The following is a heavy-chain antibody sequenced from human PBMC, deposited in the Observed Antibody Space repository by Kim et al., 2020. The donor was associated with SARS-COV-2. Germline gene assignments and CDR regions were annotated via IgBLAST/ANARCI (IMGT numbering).Heavy chain of an antibody. CDR1: GGSFSGYY. V-gene: IGHV4-34*01. CDR2: INHSGST. Sequence: SETLSLTCAVYGGSFSGYYWSWIRQPPGKGLEWIGEINHSGSTNYNPSLKSRVTISVDTSKNQFSLKLSSVTAADTAVYYCARGEYSSSWYRFGHWFDPWGQGTLVTVSS. CDR3: ARGEYSSSWYRFGHWFDP. J-gene: IGHJ5*02. D-gene: IGHD6-13*01.